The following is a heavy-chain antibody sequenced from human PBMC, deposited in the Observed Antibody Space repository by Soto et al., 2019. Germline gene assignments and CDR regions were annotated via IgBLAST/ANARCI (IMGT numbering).Heavy chain of an antibody. CDR1: GFTFSTYW. CDR2: LDNDGSNT. D-gene: IGHD3-16*01. V-gene: IGHV3-74*01. Sequence: PGGSLRPSCAASGFTFSTYWIHWVRQAPWKGLVWVSRLDNDGSNTRYADSVKGRFTVSRDNGKNTVYLQMDSLRAEDTAVYYCASHGATYFDCCGQRTLVTVCS. CDR3: ASHGATYFDC. J-gene: IGHJ4*02.